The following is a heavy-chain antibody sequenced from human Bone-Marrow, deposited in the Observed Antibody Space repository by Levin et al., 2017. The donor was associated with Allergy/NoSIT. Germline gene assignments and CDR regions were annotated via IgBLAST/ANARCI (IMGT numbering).Heavy chain of an antibody. CDR3: ARGAGAAPYYYYYYYMDV. J-gene: IGHJ6*03. CDR1: GFTFSSYW. D-gene: IGHD1-26*01. V-gene: IGHV3-7*03. Sequence: GGSLRLSCAASGFTFSSYWMSWVRQAPGKGLEWVANIKQDGSEKYYVDSVKGRFTISRDNAKNSLYLQMNSLRAEDTAVYYCARGAGAAPYYYYYYYMDVWGKGTTVTVSS. CDR2: IKQDGSEK.